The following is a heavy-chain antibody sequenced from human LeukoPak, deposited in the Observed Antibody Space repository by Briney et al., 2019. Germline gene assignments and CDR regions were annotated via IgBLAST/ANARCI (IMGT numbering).Heavy chain of an antibody. D-gene: IGHD1-7*01. V-gene: IGHV3-23*01. CDR3: AKSLSPGTTFNWFDP. Sequence: GGSLRVSCAASGFTFSSYAMSWVRQAPGNGLEWVSAISGSGGSTYYADSVKGRFTISRDNSKNTLYLQMNSLRAEDTAVYYCAKSLSPGTTFNWFDPWGQGTLVTVSS. CDR2: ISGSGGST. J-gene: IGHJ5*02. CDR1: GFTFSSYA.